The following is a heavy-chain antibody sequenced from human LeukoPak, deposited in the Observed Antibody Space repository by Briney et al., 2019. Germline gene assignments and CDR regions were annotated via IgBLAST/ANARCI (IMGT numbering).Heavy chain of an antibody. D-gene: IGHD3-22*01. J-gene: IGHJ4*02. V-gene: IGHV1-69*13. CDR3: ARRIDYYDSSGYQSPTFDY. Sequence: SVKVSCKASGYTFTSYGISWVRQAPGQGLEWMGGIIPIFGTANYAQKFQGRVTITADESTSTAYMELSSLRSEDTAVYYCARRIDYYDSSGYQSPTFDYWGQGTLVTVSS. CDR2: IIPIFGTA. CDR1: GYTFTSYG.